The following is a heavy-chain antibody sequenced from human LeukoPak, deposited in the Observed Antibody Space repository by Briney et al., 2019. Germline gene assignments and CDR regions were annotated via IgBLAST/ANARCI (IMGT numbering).Heavy chain of an antibody. CDR1: GYTFTSYG. CDR2: ISAYNGNT. CDR3: ARDGAIFGVVIEYDY. Sequence: ASVKVSCKASGYTFTSYGISWVRQAPGQGLEWMGWISAYNGNTNYAQKLQGRVTMTTDTSTSTAYMELRSLRSDGTAVYYCARDGAIFGVVIEYDYWGQGTLVTVSS. V-gene: IGHV1-18*01. J-gene: IGHJ4*02. D-gene: IGHD3-3*01.